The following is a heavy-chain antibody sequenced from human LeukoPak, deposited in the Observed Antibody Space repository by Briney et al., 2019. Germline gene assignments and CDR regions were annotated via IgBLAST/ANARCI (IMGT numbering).Heavy chain of an antibody. CDR1: GGSINSYY. CDR2: IYYSGST. Sequence: LETLYLTCTVSGGSINSYYWTWIRQPPGKGLEWIGYIYYSGSTKYNPSLKSRVTISVDMSKNQFFLKLSSVTAADTAVYYCVAVDSLGTMVPPWGQGTLVTVSA. V-gene: IGHV4-59*01. CDR3: VAVDSLGTMVPP. D-gene: IGHD3-10*01. J-gene: IGHJ5*02.